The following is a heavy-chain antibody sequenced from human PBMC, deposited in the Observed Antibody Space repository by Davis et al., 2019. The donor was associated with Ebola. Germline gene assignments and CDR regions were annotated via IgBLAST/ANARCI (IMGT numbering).Heavy chain of an antibody. J-gene: IGHJ6*02. CDR2: ISAYNGNT. CDR3: ARDGYRTFALSTDYGMDV. Sequence: ASVKVSCKASGYTFTSYGISWVRQAPGQGPEWMGWISAYNGNTNYAQKLQGRVTMTTDTSTSTAYMEMRILRSDDTAVYYCARDGYRTFALSTDYGMDVWGQGTTVTVSS. D-gene: IGHD3-16*02. V-gene: IGHV1-18*01. CDR1: GYTFTSYG.